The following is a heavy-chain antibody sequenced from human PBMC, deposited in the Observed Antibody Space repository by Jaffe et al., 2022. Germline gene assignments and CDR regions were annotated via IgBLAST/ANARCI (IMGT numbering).Heavy chain of an antibody. CDR1: GFTFDDYT. D-gene: IGHD5-12*01. CDR3: AKDDAQYSGYDWAAFDI. J-gene: IGHJ3*02. CDR2: ISWDGGST. Sequence: EVQLVESGGVVVQPGGSLRLSCAASGFTFDDYTMHWVRQAPGKGLEWVSLISWDGGSTYYADSVKGRFTISRDNSKNSLYLQMNSLRTEDTALYYCAKDDAQYSGYDWAAFDIWGQGTMVTVSS. V-gene: IGHV3-43*01.